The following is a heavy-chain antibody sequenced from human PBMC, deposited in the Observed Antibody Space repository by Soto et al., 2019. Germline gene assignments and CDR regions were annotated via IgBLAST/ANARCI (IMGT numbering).Heavy chain of an antibody. Sequence: SETLSLTCTVSGGSISSYYWSWIRQPPGKGLEWIGYIYYSGSTNYNPSLKSRVTISVDTSRNQFSLKLSSVTAADTAVYYCARAPLTFSGSYYSPWGQGTLVTVSS. CDR3: ARAPLTFSGSYYSP. CDR1: GGSISSYY. V-gene: IGHV4-59*01. D-gene: IGHD1-26*01. J-gene: IGHJ5*02. CDR2: IYYSGST.